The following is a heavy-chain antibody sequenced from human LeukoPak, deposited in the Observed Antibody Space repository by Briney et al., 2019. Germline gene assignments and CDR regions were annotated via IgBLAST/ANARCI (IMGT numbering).Heavy chain of an antibody. J-gene: IGHJ4*02. CDR2: IRQDGSDK. Sequence: GGSLRLSCAASGFTFSNYFMTWVRQAPGTGLEWGALIRQDGSDKYYVDSVKGRFTISRDNTKNSMFLQMNSLRVDDTAVYYCGRGAALNWNSGGIDYWGQGTLVTVSS. CDR1: GFTFSNYF. V-gene: IGHV3-7*01. D-gene: IGHD1-1*01. CDR3: GRGAALNWNSGGIDY.